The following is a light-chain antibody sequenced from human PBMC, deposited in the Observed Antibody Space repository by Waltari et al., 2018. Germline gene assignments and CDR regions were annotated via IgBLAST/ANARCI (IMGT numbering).Light chain of an antibody. V-gene: IGKV3-15*01. Sequence: EILMTQSPGTLSVYPGERASLSCRASERISSSYLAWYQQKGGQPPRLLIYFTSTRAAGFPARFSGSGSGTEFTLTISSLQSEDFAVYYCQQYNTWPYTFGQGTKIDIK. J-gene: IGKJ2*01. CDR1: ERISSSY. CDR2: FTS. CDR3: QQYNTWPYT.